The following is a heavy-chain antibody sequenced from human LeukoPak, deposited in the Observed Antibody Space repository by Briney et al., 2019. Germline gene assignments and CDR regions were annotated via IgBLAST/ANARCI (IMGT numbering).Heavy chain of an antibody. J-gene: IGHJ5*02. CDR1: GFSFSNYI. CDR2: ISYEGSNK. D-gene: IGHD6-19*01. Sequence: PGRSLRPSCEVSGFSFSNYIWHWVRQAPGKGLEWVAVISYEGSNKFYADSVKGRFSISRDNSRNTLFLQMNSLTGDDTAVFYCAREKAGINPIDLWGPGTLVSVSS. V-gene: IGHV3-30*04. CDR3: AREKAGINPIDL.